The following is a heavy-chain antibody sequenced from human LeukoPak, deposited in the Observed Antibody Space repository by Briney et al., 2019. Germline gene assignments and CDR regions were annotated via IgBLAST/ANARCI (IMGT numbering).Heavy chain of an antibody. CDR3: AREAGTTVTFDS. J-gene: IGHJ4*02. CDR2: IYYSGST. V-gene: IGHV4-59*12. CDR1: GGSISSYY. Sequence: SETLSLTCTVSGGSISSYYWSWIRQPPGKGLEWIGYIYYSGSTNYNPSLKSRVTISLDTSKNQFSLTLTSVTVADTAVYYCAREAGTTVTFDSWGQGTLVTVSS. D-gene: IGHD4-17*01.